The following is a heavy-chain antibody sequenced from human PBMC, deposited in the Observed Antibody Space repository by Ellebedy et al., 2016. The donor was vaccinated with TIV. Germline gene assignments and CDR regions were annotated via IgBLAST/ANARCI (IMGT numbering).Heavy chain of an antibody. V-gene: IGHV3-9*01. J-gene: IGHJ6*02. CDR3: ARAVQKNYYGMNV. CDR2: ISWKSDSV. Sequence: SLKISXAASGFTFDDYAMHWVRRAPGKGLEWVSTISWKSDSVGYGDSVKGRFTISRDNSKNTLYLQMNSLRAEDTAVYYCARAVQKNYYGMNVWGQGTTVTVSS. CDR1: GFTFDDYA.